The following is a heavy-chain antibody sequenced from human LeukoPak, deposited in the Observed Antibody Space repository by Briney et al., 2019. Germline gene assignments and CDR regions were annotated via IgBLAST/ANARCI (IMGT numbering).Heavy chain of an antibody. J-gene: IGHJ6*02. V-gene: IGHV2-70*11. CDR2: IDWDDDK. D-gene: IGHD3-10*01. CDR3: ARSTYGSGSQVYYYYGMDV. CDR1: GFSLSTSGMC. Sequence: SGPTLVNPTQTLTLTCTFSGFSLSTSGMCVSWIRQPPGKALEWLARIDWDDDKYYSTSLKTRLTISKDTSKNQVVLTMTNMDPVDTATYYCARSTYGSGSQVYYYYGMDVWGQGTTVTVSS.